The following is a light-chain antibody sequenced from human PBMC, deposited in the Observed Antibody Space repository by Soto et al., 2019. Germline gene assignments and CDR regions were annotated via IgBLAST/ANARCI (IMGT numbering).Light chain of an antibody. J-gene: IGKJ1*01. CDR3: QQYNTYWT. Sequence: DIQMTQSPSTLSASVGDRVTITCRASEGISSWLAWYQQKPGKAPKLLIYDASTLEAGVPSRFSCSGSGTEFTLTISSLQPDDFATYYCQQYNTYWTFGQGTKVEIK. CDR2: DAS. V-gene: IGKV1-5*01. CDR1: EGISSW.